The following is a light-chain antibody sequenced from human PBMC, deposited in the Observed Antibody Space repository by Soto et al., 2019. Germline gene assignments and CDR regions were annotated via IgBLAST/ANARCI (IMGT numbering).Light chain of an antibody. Sequence: EKVMTQSPATLSVSPGERVTLSCRASQSVVTNLAWYQQKPGQAPRLLISGASTRATGIPDRFIGSGSGTGFTLTITSLQSEDFAVYYCQHYNDMPLTFGQGTKVEIK. CDR2: GAS. J-gene: IGKJ1*01. CDR1: QSVVTN. V-gene: IGKV3-15*01. CDR3: QHYNDMPLT.